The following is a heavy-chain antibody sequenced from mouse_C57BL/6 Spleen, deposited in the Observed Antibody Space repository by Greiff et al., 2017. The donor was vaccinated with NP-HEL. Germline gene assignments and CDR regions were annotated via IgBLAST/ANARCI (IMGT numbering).Heavy chain of an antibody. CDR3: AREGEGLRRWYYFDY. CDR2: INPNNGGT. Sequence: EVKLQQSGPELVKPGASVKISCKASGYTFTDYYMNWVKQSHGKSLEWIGDINPNNGGTSYNQKFKGKATLTVDKSSSTAYMELRSLTSEDSAVYYCAREGEGLRRWYYFDYWGQGTTLTVSS. D-gene: IGHD2-4*01. J-gene: IGHJ2*01. CDR1: GYTFTDYY. V-gene: IGHV1-26*01.